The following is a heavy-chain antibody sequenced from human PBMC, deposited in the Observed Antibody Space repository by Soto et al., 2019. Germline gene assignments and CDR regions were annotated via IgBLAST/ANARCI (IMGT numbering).Heavy chain of an antibody. J-gene: IGHJ4*02. V-gene: IGHV3-73*01. D-gene: IGHD2-21*01. CDR3: SKCEVYSKWDVEKSRPLDY. CDR2: VRGKADNFAT. Sequence: EVHLVESGGGLVQPGGSLTLSCAASGFSFSGSAMHWVRQTSGNGLEWVGRVRGKADNFATAYAASVKGRFTISRDDSKNTACLQMKSLRFEDTAVYYGSKCEVYSKWDVEKSRPLDYWGQGTRVTVSS. CDR1: GFSFSGSA.